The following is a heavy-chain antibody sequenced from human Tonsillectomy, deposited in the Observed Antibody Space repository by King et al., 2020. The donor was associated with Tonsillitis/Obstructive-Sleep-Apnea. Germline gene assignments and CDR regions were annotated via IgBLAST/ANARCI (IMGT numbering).Heavy chain of an antibody. CDR2: ISVYNGNT. D-gene: IGHD5-18*01. Sequence: VQLVESGGEVKKPGASVKVSCKASGYTFISYGITWVRQAPGQGLEWMGWISVYNGNTNYAQKFQDRVTMTKDRSTSTAYMELRSLTSDDTAVYYCARVLGLDSYDSRLYGGFDPWGQGTLVTVSS. J-gene: IGHJ5*02. CDR3: ARVLGLDSYDSRLYGGFDP. V-gene: IGHV1-18*01. CDR1: GYTFISYG.